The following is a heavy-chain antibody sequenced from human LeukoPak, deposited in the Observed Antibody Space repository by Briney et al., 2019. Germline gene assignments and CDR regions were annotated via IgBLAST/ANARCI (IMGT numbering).Heavy chain of an antibody. J-gene: IGHJ5*02. D-gene: IGHD2-2*02. CDR2: IYYSGST. Sequence: PSETLSLTCTVSGGSISSYYRSWIRQPPGKGLEWIGYIYYSGSTNYNPSLKSRVTISVDTSKNQFSLKLSSVTAADTAVYYCARAAVVVPAAIVWFDPWGQGTLVTVSS. CDR1: GGSISSYY. CDR3: ARAAVVVPAAIVWFDP. V-gene: IGHV4-59*01.